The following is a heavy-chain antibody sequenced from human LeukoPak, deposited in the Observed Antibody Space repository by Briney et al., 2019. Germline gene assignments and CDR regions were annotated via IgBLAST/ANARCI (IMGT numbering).Heavy chain of an antibody. CDR2: ISYDGSNK. Sequence: QTGGSLRLSCAASGFTFSSYAMHWVRQAPGKGLEWVAVISYDGSNKYYADSVKGRFTISRDNSKNTLYLQMNSLRAEDTAVYYCARGPAIYDYVWGSYRVVNPFDYWGQGTLVTVSS. CDR3: ARGPAIYDYVWGSYRVVNPFDY. D-gene: IGHD3-16*02. J-gene: IGHJ4*02. CDR1: GFTFSSYA. V-gene: IGHV3-30-3*01.